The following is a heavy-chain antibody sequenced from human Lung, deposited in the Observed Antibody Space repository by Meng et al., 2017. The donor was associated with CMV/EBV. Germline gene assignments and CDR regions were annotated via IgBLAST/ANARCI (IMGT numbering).Heavy chain of an antibody. D-gene: IGHD2-2*01. CDR1: GFTFSRNA. CDR3: AREEVRRPHDGFDI. CDR2: RSYDGSNK. V-gene: IGHV3-30*04. Sequence: GGSLRLXCPAPGFTFSRNAIHWVPQAPGKGLGWGAARSYDGSNKYYAASVKGRLTISRDNSKNTLSLQKNSLIGEGTGVYYRAREEVRRPHDGFDIWGQGXMVTVSS. J-gene: IGHJ3*02.